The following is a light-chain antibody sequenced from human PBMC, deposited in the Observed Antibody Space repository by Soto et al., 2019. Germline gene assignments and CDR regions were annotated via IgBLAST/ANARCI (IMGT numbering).Light chain of an antibody. V-gene: IGLV2-23*02. CDR2: EVS. J-gene: IGLJ1*01. Sequence: QSALTQPASVSGSPGQSITISCTGTSSDVGRYNLVSWYQQHPGKAPKLMIYEVSKRPSGVSNRFSGSKSGNTASLTISGLQAEDEADYYCCSYAGSKVFGTGTKLTVL. CDR1: SSDVGRYNL. CDR3: CSYAGSKV.